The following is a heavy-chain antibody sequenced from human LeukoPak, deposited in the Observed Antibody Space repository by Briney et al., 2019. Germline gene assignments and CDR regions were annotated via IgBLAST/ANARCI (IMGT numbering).Heavy chain of an antibody. Sequence: PGGSLRLSCAASGFTFSNAWMSWVRQAPGKGLEWVGRIKSKTDGGTTDYAAPVKGRFTISRDDSKNTLYLQMNSLKTEDTAVYYCAKESPLRFLEWPPPPTEGWFDPWGQGTLVTVSS. V-gene: IGHV3-15*01. CDR3: AKESPLRFLEWPPPPTEGWFDP. D-gene: IGHD3-3*01. J-gene: IGHJ5*02. CDR1: GFTFSNAW. CDR2: IKSKTDGGTT.